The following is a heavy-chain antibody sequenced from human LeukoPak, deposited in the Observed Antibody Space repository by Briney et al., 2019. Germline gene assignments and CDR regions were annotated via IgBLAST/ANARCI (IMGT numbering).Heavy chain of an antibody. CDR2: IKQDGSEK. Sequence: PGGSLRLSCAASGFTFSSYWMSWVRQAPGKGLEWVANIKQDGSEKYYVDSVKGRFTISRDNAKNSLYLQMNSLRAEDTAVYYCAGDFWSGYFDFDYWGQGTLVTVSS. J-gene: IGHJ4*02. CDR1: GFTFSSYW. CDR3: AGDFWSGYFDFDY. V-gene: IGHV3-7*01. D-gene: IGHD3-3*01.